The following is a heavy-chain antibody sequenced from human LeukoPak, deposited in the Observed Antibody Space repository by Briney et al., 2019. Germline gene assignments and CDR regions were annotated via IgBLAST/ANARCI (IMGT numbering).Heavy chain of an antibody. J-gene: IGHJ4*02. CDR1: GYSISSGYY. V-gene: IGHV4-38-2*01. D-gene: IGHD1-26*01. CDR3: ARVPSGSYNTPTDY. CDR2: IYHSGST. Sequence: SETLSLTCAVSGYSISSGYYWGWIRQPPGKGLEWIGSIYHSGSTYYNPSLKGRVTISVDTSKNQFSLKLNSVTAADTAVYYCARVPSGSYNTPTDYWGQGTLVTVSS.